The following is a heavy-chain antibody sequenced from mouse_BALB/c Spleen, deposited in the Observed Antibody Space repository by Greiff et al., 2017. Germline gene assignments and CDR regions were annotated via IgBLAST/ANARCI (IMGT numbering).Heavy chain of an antibody. CDR3: ASFYRSGYFDV. V-gene: IGHV14-1*02. J-gene: IGHJ1*01. Sequence: VQLQQSGAELVRPGALVKLSCKASGFNIKDYYMHWVKQRPEQGLEWIGWIDPENGNTIYDPKFQGKASITADTSSNTAYLQLSSLTSEDTAVYYCASFYRSGYFDVWGAGTTVTVSS. D-gene: IGHD1-1*01. CDR2: IDPENGNT. CDR1: GFNIKDYY.